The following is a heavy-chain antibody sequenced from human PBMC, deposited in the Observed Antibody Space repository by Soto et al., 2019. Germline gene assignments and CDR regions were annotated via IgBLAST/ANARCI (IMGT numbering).Heavy chain of an antibody. V-gene: IGHV3-30-3*01. Sequence: GGSLRLSCAASGFTFSSYAMHWVRQAPGKGLEWVAVISYDGSNKYYADSVKGRFTISRDNSKNTLYLQMNSLRADDTAVYYRARDAYGSEYAFGIWGQGTMVTVSS. CDR1: GFTFSSYA. CDR2: ISYDGSNK. D-gene: IGHD3-10*01. J-gene: IGHJ3*02. CDR3: ARDAYGSEYAFGI.